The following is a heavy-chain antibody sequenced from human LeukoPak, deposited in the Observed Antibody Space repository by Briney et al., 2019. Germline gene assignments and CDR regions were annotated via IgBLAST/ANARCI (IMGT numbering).Heavy chain of an antibody. V-gene: IGHV3-30*18. Sequence: GGSLRLSCAASGFTFSSYGMHWVRQAPGKGLEWVTLISYDGSNEYYADSVKGRFTISRDNSKNTLYLQMNSLRAEDTAVYYCAKDVAPDCGGDCYRAFDYWGQGTLVTVSS. CDR2: ISYDGSNE. CDR1: GFTFSSYG. CDR3: AKDVAPDCGGDCYRAFDY. D-gene: IGHD2-21*02. J-gene: IGHJ4*02.